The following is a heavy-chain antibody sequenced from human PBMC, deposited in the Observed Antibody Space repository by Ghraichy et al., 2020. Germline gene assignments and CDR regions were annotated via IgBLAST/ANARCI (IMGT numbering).Heavy chain of an antibody. CDR1: GFIFSNYA. CDR3: AKGGCSAGYYRPPFDY. Sequence: GESLNISCRVSGFIFSNYAMTWVRQAPGKGLEWVSNLSGSGDNTYYADSVKGRFTVSRDNSDNTVYLQMSSLRAEDTAVYYCAKGGCSAGYYRPPFDYWGQGTLVTVSA. J-gene: IGHJ4*02. D-gene: IGHD3-10*02. CDR2: LSGSGDNT. V-gene: IGHV3-23*01.